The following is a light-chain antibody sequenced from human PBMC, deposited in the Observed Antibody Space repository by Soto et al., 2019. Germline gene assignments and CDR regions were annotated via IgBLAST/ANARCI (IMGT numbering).Light chain of an antibody. CDR2: DVS. Sequence: QSALTQPRSVSGSPGQSVTISCTGTSSDVGGYNYVSWYQQHPGKAPKLMIYDVSKRPSGVPDRFSGYKSGNTASLTISGLQAEAEADYYCCSYAGSYSYVFGTGTKLTVL. CDR1: SSDVGGYNY. V-gene: IGLV2-11*01. J-gene: IGLJ1*01. CDR3: CSYAGSYSYV.